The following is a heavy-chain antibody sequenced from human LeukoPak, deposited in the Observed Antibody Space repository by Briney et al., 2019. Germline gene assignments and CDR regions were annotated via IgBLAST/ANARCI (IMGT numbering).Heavy chain of an antibody. CDR1: GYSISSGYY. J-gene: IGHJ6*03. D-gene: IGHD3-16*01. Sequence: PSETLSLTCTVSGYSISSGYYWGWIRQPPGKGLEWIGSIYHSGSTYYNPSLKSRVTISVDTSKNQFCLKLSSVTAADTAVYYCARSLLSAYYYYYMDVWGKGTTVTVSS. V-gene: IGHV4-38-2*02. CDR3: ARSLLSAYYYYYMDV. CDR2: IYHSGST.